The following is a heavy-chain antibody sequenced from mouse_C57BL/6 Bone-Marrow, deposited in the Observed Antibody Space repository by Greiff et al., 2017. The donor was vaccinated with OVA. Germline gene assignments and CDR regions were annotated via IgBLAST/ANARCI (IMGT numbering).Heavy chain of an antibody. CDR3: ARGSTVVPL. CDR2: IHPNSGST. CDR1: GYTFTSYW. Sequence: QVQLKQPGAELVKPGASVKLSCKASGYTFTSYWMHWVKQRPGQGLEWIGMIHPNSGSTNYNEKFKSKATLTVDKSSSTAYMQLSSLTSEDSAVYYCARGSTVVPLWGQGTTLTVSS. D-gene: IGHD1-1*01. J-gene: IGHJ2*01. V-gene: IGHV1-64*01.